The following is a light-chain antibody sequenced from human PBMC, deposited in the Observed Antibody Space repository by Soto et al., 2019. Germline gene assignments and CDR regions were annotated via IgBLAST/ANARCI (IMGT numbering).Light chain of an antibody. CDR3: QPYENRRT. J-gene: IGKJ5*01. V-gene: IGKV1-33*01. Sequence: IQMTHSPSSLSPSVGHVFTITRQASQNINNYLNWYQQKPGRAPKLLIYDASNLEAGVPSRFRGSGSGTDFTFTSSRLQPEDSATYYCQPYENRRTFGQGTRLEVK. CDR1: QNINNY. CDR2: DAS.